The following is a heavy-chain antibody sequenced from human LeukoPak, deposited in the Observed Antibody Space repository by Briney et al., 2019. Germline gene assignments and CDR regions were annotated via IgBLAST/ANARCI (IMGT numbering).Heavy chain of an antibody. V-gene: IGHV3-48*03. CDR2: IKSGGSPK. J-gene: IGHJ4*02. Sequence: PGGSLRLSCAASGFSFSYYEMNWVRQAPGKGLEWLSYIKSGGSPKYYADSVKGRVTISRDNSKNTLYLQMNSLRAEDTAVYYCAKDAYITMIVVVIRAPAGYFDYWGQGTLVTVSS. CDR1: GFSFSYYE. D-gene: IGHD3-22*01. CDR3: AKDAYITMIVVVIRAPAGYFDY.